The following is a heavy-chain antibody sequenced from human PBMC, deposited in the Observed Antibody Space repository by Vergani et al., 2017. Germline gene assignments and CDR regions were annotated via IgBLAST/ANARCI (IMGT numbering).Heavy chain of an antibody. CDR1: GDSMNNSY. CDR2: IYFGGTT. Sequence: QVHLQDAGPGLVKPAETLSLTCTVSGDSMNNSYWNWIRQTPGKGLEWIGYIYFGGTTTYNPSLESRVSLSADTSKMQFSLKLYSLAAADTAIYYCARHVIQYDYNDREYFDYWGLGSIVSVSS. J-gene: IGHJ4*02. D-gene: IGHD3-22*01. V-gene: IGHV4-59*08. CDR3: ARHVIQYDYNDREYFDY.